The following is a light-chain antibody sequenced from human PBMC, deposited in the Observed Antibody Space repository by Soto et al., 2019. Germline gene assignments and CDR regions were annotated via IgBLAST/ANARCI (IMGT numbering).Light chain of an antibody. CDR1: TNDVGGYNY. Sequence: QHASASGSPGHSVTISCSGTTNDVGGYNYVSWYQQHPGKAPKLMISEVTKRPSGVPDRFSGSKSGNTASLTVSVLQDEDEADYYCSSYAGSNNYVFGSGTKVTVL. CDR3: SSYAGSNNYV. CDR2: EVT. J-gene: IGLJ1*01. V-gene: IGLV2-8*01.